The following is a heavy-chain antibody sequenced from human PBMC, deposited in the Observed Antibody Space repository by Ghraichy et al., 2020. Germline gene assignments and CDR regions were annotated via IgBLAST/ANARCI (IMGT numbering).Heavy chain of an antibody. Sequence: ASVKVSCKASGYTFTGYYMHWVRQAPGQGLEWKGWINPNSGGTNYAQKFQGRVTMTRDTSISTAYMELGRLRSDDTAVYYCARDINSSGYYSLNYFDYWGQGTLVTVSS. CDR3: ARDINSSGYYSLNYFDY. CDR1: GYTFTGYY. CDR2: INPNSGGT. V-gene: IGHV1-2*02. D-gene: IGHD3-22*01. J-gene: IGHJ4*02.